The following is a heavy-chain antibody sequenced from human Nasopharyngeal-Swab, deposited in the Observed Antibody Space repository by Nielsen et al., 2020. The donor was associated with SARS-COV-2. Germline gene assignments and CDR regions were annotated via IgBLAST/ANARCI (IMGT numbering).Heavy chain of an antibody. Sequence: GESLKISCAASGFTFSRYSMHWVRQAPGKGLEYVSAIGSIGTDTYYANSVKGRFIISRDNSLDMLYLQMGSLRTEDTAVYYCAREVGNWRPLGSWGPGTLVAVSS. D-gene: IGHD1-20*01. CDR2: IGSIGTDT. CDR3: AREVGNWRPLGS. CDR1: GFTFSRYS. J-gene: IGHJ4*02. V-gene: IGHV3-64*01.